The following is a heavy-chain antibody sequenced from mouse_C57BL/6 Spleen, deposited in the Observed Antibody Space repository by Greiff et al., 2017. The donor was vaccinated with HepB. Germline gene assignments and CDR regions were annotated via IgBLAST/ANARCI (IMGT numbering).Heavy chain of an antibody. J-gene: IGHJ3*01. CDR3: ARGEASTAQATYGFAY. V-gene: IGHV1-18*01. D-gene: IGHD3-2*02. Sequence: VQLQQSGPELVKPGASVKIPCKASGYTFTDYNMDWVKQSHGKSLEWIGDINPNNGGTIYNQKFKGKATLTVDKSSSTAYMELRSLTSEDTAVYYCARGEASTAQATYGFAYWGQGTLVTVSA. CDR2: INPNNGGT. CDR1: GYTFTDYN.